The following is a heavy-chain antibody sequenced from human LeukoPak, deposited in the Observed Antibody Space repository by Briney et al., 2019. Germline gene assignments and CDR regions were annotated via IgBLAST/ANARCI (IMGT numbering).Heavy chain of an antibody. CDR3: AKGLDSSGYHAHDY. V-gene: IGHV3-7*01. CDR1: GFTFSSYW. Sequence: PGGSLRLSCAASGFTFSSYWMSWVRQAPGKGLEWVANIKQDGSEKYYVDSVKGRFTISRDNAKNSLYLQMNSLRAEDTAVYYCAKGLDSSGYHAHDYWGQGTLVTVSS. D-gene: IGHD3-22*01. J-gene: IGHJ4*02. CDR2: IKQDGSEK.